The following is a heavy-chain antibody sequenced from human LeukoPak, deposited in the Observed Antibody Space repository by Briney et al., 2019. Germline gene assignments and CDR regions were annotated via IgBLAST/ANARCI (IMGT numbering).Heavy chain of an antibody. CDR3: ARGRYSGYDSFDY. D-gene: IGHD5-12*01. CDR1: GGSISSYY. Sequence: SDTLSLTCTVSGGSISSYYWSWIRQPPGKGLEWIGYIYYSGSTNYNPSLKSRVTISVDTSKNQFSLKLSSVTAADTAVYYCARGRYSGYDSFDYWGQGTLVTVSS. CDR2: IYYSGST. V-gene: IGHV4-59*07. J-gene: IGHJ4*02.